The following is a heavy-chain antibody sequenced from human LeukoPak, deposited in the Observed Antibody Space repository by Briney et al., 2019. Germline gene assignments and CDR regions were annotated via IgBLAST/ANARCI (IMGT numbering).Heavy chain of an antibody. V-gene: IGHV3-23*01. CDR1: GFTFSIYA. CDR3: AKAPSRGSYYGDYFDY. CDR2: ISGSGGST. Sequence: GGSLRLSCAASGFTFSIYAMSWVRQAPGKGLEWVSAISGSGGSTYYADSVKGRFTISRDNSKNTLYLQMNSLRAEDTAVYYCAKAPSRGSYYGDYFDYWGQGTLVTVSS. D-gene: IGHD1-26*01. J-gene: IGHJ4*02.